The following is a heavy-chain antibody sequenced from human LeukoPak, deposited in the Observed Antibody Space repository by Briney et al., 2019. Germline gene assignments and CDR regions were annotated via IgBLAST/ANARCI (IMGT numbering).Heavy chain of an antibody. J-gene: IGHJ4*02. D-gene: IGHD6-19*01. CDR2: ISGNGGST. CDR3: AKDYFSGGWYYFDF. CDR1: GFSFNTYA. Sequence: GGSLRLSCAASGFSFNTYAMSWVRQAPGKGLEWVSGISGNGGSTYYADSVKGRFTISRDNSKNTLYLQMNSLRADDTAIYYCAKDYFSGGWYYFDFWGQGTLVTVSS. V-gene: IGHV3-23*01.